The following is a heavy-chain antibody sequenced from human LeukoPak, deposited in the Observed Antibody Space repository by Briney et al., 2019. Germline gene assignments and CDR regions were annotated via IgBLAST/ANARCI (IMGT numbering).Heavy chain of an antibody. CDR2: IYTSGST. CDR1: GGSISSSSYY. Sequence: PSETLSLTCTVSGGSISSSSYYWSWIRQPAGKGLEWIGRIYTSGSTNYNPSLKSRVTMSVDTSKNQFSLKLSSVTAADTAVYYCARAFRNPSRYYYGMDVWGQGTTVTVSS. D-gene: IGHD2/OR15-2a*01. CDR3: ARAFRNPSRYYYGMDV. V-gene: IGHV4-61*02. J-gene: IGHJ6*02.